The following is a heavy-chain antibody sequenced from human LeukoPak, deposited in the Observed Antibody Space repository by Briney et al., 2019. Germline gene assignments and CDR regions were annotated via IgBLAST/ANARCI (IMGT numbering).Heavy chain of an antibody. D-gene: IGHD2-2*02. Sequence: PEASVKVSCKASGGTFSSYAISWVRQAPGQGLEWMGGIIPIFGTANYAQKFQGRVTITTDESTSTAYMELSSLRSEDTVVYYCARDAGYCSSTSCYTGGYFDYWGQGTLVTVSS. J-gene: IGHJ4*02. CDR2: IIPIFGTA. CDR3: ARDAGYCSSTSCYTGGYFDY. V-gene: IGHV1-69*05. CDR1: GGTFSSYA.